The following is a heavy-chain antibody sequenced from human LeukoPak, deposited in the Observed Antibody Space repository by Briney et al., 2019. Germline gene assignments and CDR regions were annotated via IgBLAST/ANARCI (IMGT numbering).Heavy chain of an antibody. CDR2: VNPNDGST. Sequence: ASMKVSCKGFGYTFTNYYMHWVRQAPGQGPEWMGIVNPNDGSTTYAQKFQGRVTMTRDMSTNTVYMELSSLRSDDTAEYFCAIVSPMTTVARGQGAFDIWGQGTMVIVSA. CDR1: GYTFTNYY. CDR3: AIVSPMTTVARGQGAFDI. D-gene: IGHD4-23*01. J-gene: IGHJ3*02. V-gene: IGHV1-46*01.